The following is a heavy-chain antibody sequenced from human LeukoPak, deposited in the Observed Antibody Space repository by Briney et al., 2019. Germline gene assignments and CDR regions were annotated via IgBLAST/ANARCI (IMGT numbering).Heavy chain of an antibody. J-gene: IGHJ6*03. Sequence: PGGSLRLSCAASGFTFSSYAMSWVRQAPGKGLEWVSAISGSGGSTYYADSVKGRFTISRDNSKNTLYLQMNSLRAEDTAVYYCAKDGYCSSTSCLGDYYYYYYMDVWGKGTTVTVSS. CDR3: AKDGYCSSTSCLGDYYYYYYMDV. V-gene: IGHV3-23*01. CDR2: ISGSGGST. D-gene: IGHD2-2*01. CDR1: GFTFSSYA.